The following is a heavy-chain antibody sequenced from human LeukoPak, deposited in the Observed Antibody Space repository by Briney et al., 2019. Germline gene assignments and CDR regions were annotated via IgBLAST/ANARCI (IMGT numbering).Heavy chain of an antibody. Sequence: SQTLSLTCTVSGGSLSSSNYYWNWIRQPAGTGLEWLGRIYTSGSTNYNPSLKSRVTISVDTSKTEFSLKLSSVSAADTGLYYCARGLWFGDENPPYFDYWGQGTLVTVSS. D-gene: IGHD3-10*01. V-gene: IGHV4-61*02. CDR3: ARGLWFGDENPPYFDY. J-gene: IGHJ4*02. CDR1: GGSLSSSNYY. CDR2: IYTSGST.